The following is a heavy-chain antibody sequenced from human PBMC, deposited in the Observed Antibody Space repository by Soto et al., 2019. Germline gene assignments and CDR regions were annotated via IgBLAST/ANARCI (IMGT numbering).Heavy chain of an antibody. CDR2: IYHSGST. J-gene: IGHJ4*02. CDR3: AREFGNVVATHSDY. Sequence: LTCTVSGVSVGSTDWWTWVRQFPGKELEWIGEIYHSGSTNYNPSLKSRVTISIDQSRNQFSLQLTSVTAADTAVYYCAREFGNVVATHSDYWGQGIMVTVSS. V-gene: IGHV4-4*02. CDR1: GVSVGSTDW. D-gene: IGHD2-15*01.